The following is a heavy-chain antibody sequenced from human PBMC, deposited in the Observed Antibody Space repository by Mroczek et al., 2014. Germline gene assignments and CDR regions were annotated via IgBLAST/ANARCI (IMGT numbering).Heavy chain of an antibody. D-gene: IGHD2-2*01. Sequence: QVQLQQWGPGLVKPSETLSLTCTVSGGSIGSYYWSWIRQPPGKGLEWIGYIYYSGSTNYNPSLKSRVTISVDTSKNQFSLKLSSVTAADTAVYYCAGHSSDCSSTSCHEYGEYYFDYWGQGTLVTVSS. V-gene: IGHV4-59*01. J-gene: IGHJ4*02. CDR1: GGSIGSYY. CDR3: AGHSSDCSSTSCHEYGEYYFDY. CDR2: IYYSGST.